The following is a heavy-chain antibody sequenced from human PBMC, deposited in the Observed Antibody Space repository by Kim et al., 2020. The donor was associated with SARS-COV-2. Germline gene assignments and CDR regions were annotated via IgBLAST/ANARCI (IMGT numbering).Heavy chain of an antibody. CDR3: ATDPRGPPLYYGMDV. J-gene: IGHJ6*02. V-gene: IGHV1-24*01. CDR1: GYTLTELS. Sequence: ASVKVSCKVSGYTLTELSMHWVRQAPGKGLEWMGGFDPEDGETIYAQKFQGRVTMTEDTSTDTAYMELSSLRSEDTAVYYRATDPRGPPLYYGMDVWGQGTTVTVSS. CDR2: FDPEDGET. D-gene: IGHD3-10*01.